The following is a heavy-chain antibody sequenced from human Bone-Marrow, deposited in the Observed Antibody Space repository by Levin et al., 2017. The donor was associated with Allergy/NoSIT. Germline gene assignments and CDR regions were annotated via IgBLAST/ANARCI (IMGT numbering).Heavy chain of an antibody. D-gene: IGHD6-13*01. CDR2: MNPNSGNT. CDR1: GYTFTSYD. J-gene: IGHJ5*02. Sequence: GESLKISCKASGYTFTSYDINWVRQATGQGLEWMGWMNPNSGNTGYAQKFQGRVTMTRNTSISTAYMELSSLRSEDTAVYYCARGMYSSSWYDWFDPWGQGTLVTVSS. V-gene: IGHV1-8*01. CDR3: ARGMYSSSWYDWFDP.